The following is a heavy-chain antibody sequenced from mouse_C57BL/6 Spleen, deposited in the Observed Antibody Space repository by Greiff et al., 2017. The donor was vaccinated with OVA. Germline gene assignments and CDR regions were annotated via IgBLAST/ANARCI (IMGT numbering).Heavy chain of an antibody. CDR2: INPNNGGT. V-gene: IGHV1-26*01. Sequence: VQLQQSGPELVKPGASVKISCKASGYTFTDYYMNWVKQSHGKSLEWIGDINPNNGGTSYNQKFKGKATLTVDKSSSTAYMELRSLTSEDSAVYYCARSRITTWAMDYWGQGTSVTVSS. D-gene: IGHD1-1*01. CDR3: ARSRITTWAMDY. CDR1: GYTFTDYY. J-gene: IGHJ4*01.